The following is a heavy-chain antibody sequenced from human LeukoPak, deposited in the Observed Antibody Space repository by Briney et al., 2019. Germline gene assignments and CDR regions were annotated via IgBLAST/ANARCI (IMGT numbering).Heavy chain of an antibody. Sequence: GGSLRLSCAASGFTFSDYYMSWIRQAPGKGLEWVSYISSSGSTIYCADSVKGRFTISRDNAENSLYLQMNSLRAEDTAVNYCARDFNSNYVDYWGQGTLVTVSS. CDR2: ISSSGSTI. D-gene: IGHD4-11*01. CDR3: ARDFNSNYVDY. V-gene: IGHV3-11*04. CDR1: GFTFSDYY. J-gene: IGHJ4*02.